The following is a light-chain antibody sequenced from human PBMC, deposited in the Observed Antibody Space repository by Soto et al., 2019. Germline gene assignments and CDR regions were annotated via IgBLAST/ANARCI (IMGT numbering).Light chain of an antibody. V-gene: IGKV3-11*01. CDR3: QQRSNWPLT. CDR2: DAS. CDR1: QSVGTY. J-gene: IGKJ4*01. Sequence: EIVLTQSPATLSLSPGERATLSCRASQSVGTYLGWYQQKPGQAPRLLIFDASNRATCIPARFSGSGSGTDFTLTISSLEPEDFAVYYCQQRSNWPLTFGGGTKVEIK.